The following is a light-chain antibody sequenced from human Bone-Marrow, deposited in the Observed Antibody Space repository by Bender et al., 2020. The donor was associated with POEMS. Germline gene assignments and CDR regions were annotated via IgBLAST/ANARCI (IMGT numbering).Light chain of an antibody. CDR1: NIGSQP. V-gene: IGLV3-21*04. CDR3: QVWDVDSDQPV. Sequence: SYVLTQPPSVSAAPGETARIPCGGNNIGSQPVTWYQQRQGEAPVNVIYYNADRPPGTPERFSGSQSANTATLTISRVEAGDEADYYCQVWDVDSDQPVFGGGTKLTVL. J-gene: IGLJ3*02. CDR2: YNA.